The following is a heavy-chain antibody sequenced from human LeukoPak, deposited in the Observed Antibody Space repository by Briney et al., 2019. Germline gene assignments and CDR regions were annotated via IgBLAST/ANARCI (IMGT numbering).Heavy chain of an antibody. CDR2: ISGSGGST. D-gene: IGHD6-13*01. CDR1: GFTFSSYA. CDR3: AKGGSSSWYGFYFDY. Sequence: GGSLRLSCAASGFTFSSYAMSWVRQAPGKGLEWVSAISGSGGSTYYADSVKGRFTISRDNSKNTLYLQMNSLRAEDTAVYYCAKGGSSSWYGFYFDYWGQGTLVTVSS. J-gene: IGHJ4*02. V-gene: IGHV3-23*01.